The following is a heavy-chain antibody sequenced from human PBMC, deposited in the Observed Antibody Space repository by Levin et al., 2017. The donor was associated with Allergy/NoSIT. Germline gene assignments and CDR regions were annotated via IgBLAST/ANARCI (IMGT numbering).Heavy chain of an antibody. CDR1: GGSISSSSYY. CDR3: ARHSIVVVPAAMGTYFDY. D-gene: IGHD2-2*01. CDR2: IYYSGST. Sequence: SETLSLTCTVSGGSISSSSYYWGWIRQPPGKGLEWIGSIYYSGSTYYNPSLKSRVTISVDTSKNQFSLKLSSVTAADTAVYYCARHSIVVVPAAMGTYFDYWGQGTLVTVSS. J-gene: IGHJ4*02. V-gene: IGHV4-39*01.